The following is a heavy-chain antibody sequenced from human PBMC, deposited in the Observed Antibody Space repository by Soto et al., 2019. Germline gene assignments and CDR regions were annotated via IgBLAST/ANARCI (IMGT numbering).Heavy chain of an antibody. Sequence: EVQLVESGGGLVQPGRSLRLSCAASGFTVDDYAMHWVRQAPGKGLEWVSGISWNSGSIGYADSVKGRFTISRDNAKNALYLQMNSLSAEDTALYYCAKDRDVYFDYWGQGTLVTVSS. CDR2: ISWNSGSI. CDR1: GFTVDDYA. CDR3: AKDRDVYFDY. V-gene: IGHV3-9*01. J-gene: IGHJ4*02.